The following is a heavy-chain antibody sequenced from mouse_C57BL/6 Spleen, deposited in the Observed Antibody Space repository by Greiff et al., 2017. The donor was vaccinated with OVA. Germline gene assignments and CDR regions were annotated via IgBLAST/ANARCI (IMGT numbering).Heavy chain of an antibody. V-gene: IGHV1-18*01. Sequence: EVKLMESGPELVKPGASVKIPCKASGYTFTDYNMDWVKQSHGKSLEWIGDINPNNGGTIYNQKFKGKATLTVDKSSSTAYMELRSLTSEDTAVYYCARPYYYGSSQFAYWGQGTLVTVSA. CDR3: ARPYYYGSSQFAY. D-gene: IGHD1-1*01. J-gene: IGHJ3*01. CDR2: INPNNGGT. CDR1: GYTFTDYN.